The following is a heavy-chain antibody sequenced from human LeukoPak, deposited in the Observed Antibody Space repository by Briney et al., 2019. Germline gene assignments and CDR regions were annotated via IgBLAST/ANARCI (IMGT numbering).Heavy chain of an antibody. CDR3: ARERGRNGDYDY. J-gene: IGHJ4*02. CDR2: IYSGGST. V-gene: IGHV3-66*02. D-gene: IGHD1-1*01. CDR1: GFTVSSNY. Sequence: GGSLRLSCAASGFTVSSNYMSWVRQAPGKGLEWVSVIYSGGSTYYADSVKGRFTISRDNSKSTLYLQMNSLRTEDTAVYYCARERGRNGDYDYWGQGTLVTVSS.